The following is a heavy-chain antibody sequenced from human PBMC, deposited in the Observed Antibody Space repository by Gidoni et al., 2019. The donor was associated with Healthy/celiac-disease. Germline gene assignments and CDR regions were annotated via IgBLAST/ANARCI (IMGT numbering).Heavy chain of an antibody. CDR2: IYYSGST. V-gene: IGHV4-39*07. D-gene: IGHD3-10*01. CDR1: GGAISSSSYY. Sequence: QLQLQESCPGLVKPSETLSLPCTVSGGAISSSSYYWGWIRQPQGKGLEWIGRIYYSGSTYYNPSLKSRVTISVDTSKNQFSLKLSSVTAADTAVYYCATLWFDMGSYYYYGMDVWGQGTTVTVSS. J-gene: IGHJ6*02. CDR3: ATLWFDMGSYYYYGMDV.